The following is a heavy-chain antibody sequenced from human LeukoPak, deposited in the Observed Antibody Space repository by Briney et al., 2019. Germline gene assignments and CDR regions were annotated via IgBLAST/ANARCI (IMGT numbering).Heavy chain of an antibody. CDR2: IYYSGST. CDR1: GGSFSGYY. Sequence: PSKTLSLTCAVYGGSFSGYYWSWIRQPPGQGLEWIGSIYYSGSTYYNPSLKSRVTISVDTSKNQFSLKLSSVTAADTAVYYCARRHGVTATLDYWGQGTLVTVSS. CDR3: ARRHGVTATLDY. V-gene: IGHV4-34*01. J-gene: IGHJ4*02. D-gene: IGHD2-21*02.